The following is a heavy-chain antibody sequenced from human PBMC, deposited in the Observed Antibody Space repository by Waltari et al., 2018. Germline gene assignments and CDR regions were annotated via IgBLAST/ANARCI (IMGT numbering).Heavy chain of an antibody. CDR1: GESFLGYF. V-gene: IGHV4-34*01. D-gene: IGHD2-21*01. CDR3: ARYGEVPASYFFDY. CDR2: IHYSGST. J-gene: IGHJ4*01. Sequence: QVQLHQWGAGQLKPSETLSLPCAVSGESFLGYFWSWNRPSPGKGLEWLGSIHYSGSTNYNPTLESRLSLSVDTTKKRFSLSLTSVTAADAALYFCARYGEVPASYFFDYWGQGTLVTVSS.